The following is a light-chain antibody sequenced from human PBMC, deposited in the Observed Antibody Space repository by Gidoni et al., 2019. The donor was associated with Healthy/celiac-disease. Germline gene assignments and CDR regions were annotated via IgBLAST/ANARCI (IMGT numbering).Light chain of an antibody. CDR1: SSDVGSYNR. CDR3: SSYTSSSNVV. CDR2: EVS. Sequence: QSALTQPPSVSGSPGQSVTISCTGTSSDVGSYNRVSWYQQPPGTAPKLMIYEVSNRPSGVPDRVSGSKSGNTASLTISGLQAEDEADYYCSSYTSSSNVVFGGGTKLTVL. V-gene: IGLV2-18*02. J-gene: IGLJ2*01.